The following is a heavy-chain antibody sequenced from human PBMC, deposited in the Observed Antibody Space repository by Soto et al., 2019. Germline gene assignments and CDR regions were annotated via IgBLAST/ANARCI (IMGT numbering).Heavy chain of an antibody. J-gene: IGHJ5*01. Sequence: PGGSLRLSCAASGCTLSSYGMHWLRQAPGKGLEWVAVISYDGSNKYYADSVKARFTISRDSSTNTLYLQLNSLRAEATAVYYCAKEAGDSSNWVRFHSWGQGTRGRVS. CDR3: AKEAGDSSNWVRFHS. V-gene: IGHV3-30*18. CDR2: ISYDGSNK. D-gene: IGHD6-13*01. CDR1: GCTLSSYG.